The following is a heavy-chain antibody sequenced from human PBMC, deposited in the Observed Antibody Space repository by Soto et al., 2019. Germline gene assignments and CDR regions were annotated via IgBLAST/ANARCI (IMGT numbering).Heavy chain of an antibody. CDR1: GGSISSYY. V-gene: IGHV4-59*01. Sequence: SETLSLTCTVSGGSISSYYWSWIRQPPGKGLEWIGYIYYSGSTNYNPSLKSRVTISVDTSKNQFSLKLSSVTAADTAVYYCARARYSGYEGAFDIWGQGTMVTVSS. CDR3: ARARYSGYEGAFDI. CDR2: IYYSGST. D-gene: IGHD5-12*01. J-gene: IGHJ3*02.